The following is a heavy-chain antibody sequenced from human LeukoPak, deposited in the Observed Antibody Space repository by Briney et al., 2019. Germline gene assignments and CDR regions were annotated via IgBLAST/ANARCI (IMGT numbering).Heavy chain of an antibody. Sequence: SETLSLTCTVSGGSISSYYWSWIRQPAGKGLEWIGTIYYSGSTYYNPSLKSRVTISIDTSKNQFSLTLSSVTATDTAVYYCARHGVTTTGYYWDWGQGALVTVSS. CDR2: IYYSGST. CDR3: ARHGVTTTGYYWD. V-gene: IGHV4-59*05. D-gene: IGHD3-9*01. CDR1: GGSISSYY. J-gene: IGHJ4*02.